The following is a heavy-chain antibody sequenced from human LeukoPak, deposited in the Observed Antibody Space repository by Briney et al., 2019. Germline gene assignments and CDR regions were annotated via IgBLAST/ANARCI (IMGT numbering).Heavy chain of an antibody. CDR3: ARGYSSGWDYSDY. CDR1: GFIFTTSG. V-gene: IGHV3-48*02. D-gene: IGHD6-19*01. CDR2: TSDTGHTI. Sequence: GGSLRLSCAASGFIFTTSGMNWVRQAPGKGLEWLAYTSDTGHTIYYADSVKGRFTVSRDNAKNLLYLQMNRLRDEDTAVYYCARGYSSGWDYSDYWGQGTLVTVSS. J-gene: IGHJ4*02.